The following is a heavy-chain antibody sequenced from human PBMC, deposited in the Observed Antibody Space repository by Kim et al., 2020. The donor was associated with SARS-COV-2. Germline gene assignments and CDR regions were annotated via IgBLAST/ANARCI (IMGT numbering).Heavy chain of an antibody. D-gene: IGHD3-10*01. CDR1: GFTFSSYG. V-gene: IGHV3-30*18. J-gene: IGHJ6*02. CDR2: ISYDGSNK. Sequence: GGSLRLSCAASGFTFSSYGMHWVRQAPGKGLEWVAVISYDGSNKYYADSVKGRFTISRDNSKNTLYLQMNSLRAEDTAVYYCAKGDGMVAYYYGMDVWGQGTTVTVSS. CDR3: AKGDGMVAYYYGMDV.